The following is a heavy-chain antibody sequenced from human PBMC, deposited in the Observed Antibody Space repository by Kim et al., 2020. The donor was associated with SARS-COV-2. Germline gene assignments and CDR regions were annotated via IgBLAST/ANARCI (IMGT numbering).Heavy chain of an antibody. D-gene: IGHD6-13*01. V-gene: IGHV4-4*02. Sequence: SETLSLTCAVSGGSISSSNWWSWVRQPPGKGLEWIGDIYHSGSTNYNPSLKSRVTISVDKSKNQFSLKLSSVTAADTAVYYCARDLDSGQQLVPGGSNWFDPWGQGTLVTVSS. J-gene: IGHJ5*02. CDR3: ARDLDSGQQLVPGGSNWFDP. CDR2: IYHSGST. CDR1: GGSISSSNW.